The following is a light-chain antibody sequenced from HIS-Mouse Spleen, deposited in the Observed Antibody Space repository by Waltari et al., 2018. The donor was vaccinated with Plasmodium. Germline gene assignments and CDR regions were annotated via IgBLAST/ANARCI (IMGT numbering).Light chain of an antibody. V-gene: IGLV2-23*01. CDR2: EGS. J-gene: IGLJ3*02. CDR3: CSYAGSSTNWV. Sequence: QSALTQPASVSGSPGQSITISCTGTSSDVGSYNLVSWYQQHPGKAPKLMIYEGSKRPSGVSNRCSGSKSGNTASLTISGLQAEDEADYDCCSYAGSSTNWVFGGGTKLTVL. CDR1: SSDVGSYNL.